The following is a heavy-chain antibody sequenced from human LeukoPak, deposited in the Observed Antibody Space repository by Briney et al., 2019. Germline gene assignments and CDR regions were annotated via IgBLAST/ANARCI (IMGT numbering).Heavy chain of an antibody. D-gene: IGHD2-15*01. CDR3: ARNPAVAPGWYFDL. CDR1: GFTFSSYA. Sequence: GGSLRLSCAASGFTFSSYAMTWVRQAPGKGLEWVSAISGSGGSTYYADSVKGRFTISRDNSKNTLYLQMNSLRAEDTAVYYCARNPAVAPGWYFDLWGRGTLVTVSS. J-gene: IGHJ2*01. CDR2: ISGSGGST. V-gene: IGHV3-23*01.